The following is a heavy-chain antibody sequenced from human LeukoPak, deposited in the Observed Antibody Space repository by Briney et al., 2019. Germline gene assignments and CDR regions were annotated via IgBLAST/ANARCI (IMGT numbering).Heavy chain of an antibody. CDR3: ARGRGVYYYYMDV. D-gene: IGHD3-10*01. V-gene: IGHV1-18*01. J-gene: IGHJ6*03. CDR2: ISAYNGNT. Sequence: ASVKVSCKASGYTFTSYGISWVRQAPGQGLEWMGWISAYNGNTNYAQKFQGRVTMTRDTSISTAYMELSRLRSDDTAVYYCARGRGVYYYYMDVWGKGTTVTVSS. CDR1: GYTFTSYG.